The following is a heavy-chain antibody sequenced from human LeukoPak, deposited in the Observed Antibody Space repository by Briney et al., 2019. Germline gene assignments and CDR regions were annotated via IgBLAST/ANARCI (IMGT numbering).Heavy chain of an antibody. D-gene: IGHD6-13*01. CDR1: GGSISSGGYY. V-gene: IGHV4-31*03. CDR2: IYYSGST. CDR3: ARTIIAAAGTDWFDP. J-gene: IGHJ5*02. Sequence: SETLSLTCTVSGGSISSGGYYWSWIRQHPGKGLEWIGYIYYSGSTYYNPSLKSRVTISVDTSKNQFSLKLTSVTAADTAVYYCARTIIAAAGTDWFDPWGQGTLVTVSS.